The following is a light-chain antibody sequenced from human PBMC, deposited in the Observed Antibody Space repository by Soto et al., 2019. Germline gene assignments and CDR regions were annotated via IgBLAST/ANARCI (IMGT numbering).Light chain of an antibody. V-gene: IGLV2-14*01. CDR2: DVS. CDR1: SSDVGGYNY. J-gene: IGLJ1*01. CDR3: SSYTSSSTSV. Sequence: QSVLAQPASVSGSPGQSITISCTGTSSDVGGYNYVSWYQQHPGKAPKLMIYDVSNRPSGVSDRFSGSKSGNTASLTISGLQAEDEDDYYCSSYTSSSTSVFGTGTKVPVL.